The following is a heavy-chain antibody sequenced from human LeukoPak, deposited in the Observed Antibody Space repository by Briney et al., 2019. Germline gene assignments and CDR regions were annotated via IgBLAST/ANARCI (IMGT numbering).Heavy chain of an antibody. CDR2: ISSSSSTI. CDR1: GFTFSSYS. V-gene: IGHV3-48*01. J-gene: IGHJ4*02. CDR3: ARDRAPLTTMGYSDY. D-gene: IGHD4/OR15-4a*01. Sequence: GGSLRLSCATSGFTFSSYSKNWVRQAPGKGLEWVSYISSSSSTIYYADSVKGRFTISRDNSKNTLYLQMNSLRAEDTAVYYCARDRAPLTTMGYSDYWGQGTLVTVSS.